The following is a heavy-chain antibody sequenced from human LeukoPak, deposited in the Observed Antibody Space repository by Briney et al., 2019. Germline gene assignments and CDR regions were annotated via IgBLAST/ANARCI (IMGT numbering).Heavy chain of an antibody. CDR2: IYTSGST. V-gene: IGHV4-61*02. J-gene: IGHJ5*02. Sequence: SQTLSLTCTVSGGSISSGSYYWSWIRQPAGKGLEWIGRIYTSGSTNYHPSLKSRVNISVDPSENQFSLKLSSVTAADTAVYYCARDLGYGSWFDPWGQGTLVTVSS. CDR1: GGSISSGSYY. CDR3: ARDLGYGSWFDP. D-gene: IGHD5-12*01.